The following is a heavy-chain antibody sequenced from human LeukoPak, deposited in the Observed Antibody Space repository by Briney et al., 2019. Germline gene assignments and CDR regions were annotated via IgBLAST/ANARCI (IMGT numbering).Heavy chain of an antibody. CDR1: GGSISSSSYY. D-gene: IGHD6-19*01. CDR2: IYYSGST. J-gene: IGHJ3*02. CDR3: ARQTVAGTDAFDI. V-gene: IGHV4-39*01. Sequence: SETLSLTCTVSGGSISSSSYYWGWIRQPPGKGLEWIVSIYYSGSTYYNPSLKSRVTISVDTSKNQFSLKLSSVTAADTAVYYCARQTVAGTDAFDIWGQGTMVTVSS.